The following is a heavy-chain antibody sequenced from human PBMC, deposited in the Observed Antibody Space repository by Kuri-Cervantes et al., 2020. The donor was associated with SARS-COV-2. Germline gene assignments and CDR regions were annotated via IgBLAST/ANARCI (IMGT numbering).Heavy chain of an antibody. V-gene: IGHV4-61*03. J-gene: IGHJ4*02. CDR3: ARHPRLEASRNYYFDY. CDR2: MYNTADT. CDR1: GGSISSSSYY. Sequence: GSLRLSCTVSGGSISSSSYYWSWLRQPPGKGLEWIAYMYNTADTYSNPSLSSRVTISLDTTKSLVSLKLTSVTAADTAVYFCARHPRLEASRNYYFDYWGQGILVTVSS.